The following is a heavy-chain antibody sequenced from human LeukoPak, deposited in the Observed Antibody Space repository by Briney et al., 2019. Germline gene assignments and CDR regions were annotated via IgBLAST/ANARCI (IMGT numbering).Heavy chain of an antibody. J-gene: IGHJ6*03. Sequence: PGGSLRLSCAASGFSFSSYGMHWIRQAPGKGLEWISNIKGTGLTTYYADSVKGRFTISRDNAKNSLFLQMNSLRADDTAIYYCARAGELRYMDVWGKGTAVTVSS. D-gene: IGHD3-16*01. V-gene: IGHV3-48*04. CDR1: GFSFSSYG. CDR3: ARAGELRYMDV. CDR2: IKGTGLTT.